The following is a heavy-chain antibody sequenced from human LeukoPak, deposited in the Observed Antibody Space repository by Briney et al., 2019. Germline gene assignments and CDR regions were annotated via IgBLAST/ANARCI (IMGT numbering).Heavy chain of an antibody. Sequence: PSETLSLTCTVSGGSISSYYWSWIRQPAGKGLEWIGRIYTSENTNYNPSLKSRVTMSVDTSKNQFSLRLSSVTAADSAVYYCARGSYRPTDAFDIWGQGTMVTVSS. CDR2: IYTSENT. D-gene: IGHD1-26*01. CDR1: GGSISSYY. V-gene: IGHV4-4*07. CDR3: ARGSYRPTDAFDI. J-gene: IGHJ3*02.